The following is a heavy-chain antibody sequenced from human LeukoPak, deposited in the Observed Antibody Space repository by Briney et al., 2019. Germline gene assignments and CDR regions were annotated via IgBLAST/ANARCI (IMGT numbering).Heavy chain of an antibody. V-gene: IGHV4-34*01. CDR1: GGSFSGYY. CDR2: INHSGST. CDR3: ARRRPSFNPGGVWFGP. J-gene: IGHJ5*02. D-gene: IGHD2-8*02. Sequence: SETLSLTCAVYGGSFSGYYWSWIRQPPGKGLEWIGEINHSGSTNYNPSLKSRVTISVDTSKNQFSLKLSSVTAADTAVYYCARRRPSFNPGGVWFGPWGQGTLVTVSS.